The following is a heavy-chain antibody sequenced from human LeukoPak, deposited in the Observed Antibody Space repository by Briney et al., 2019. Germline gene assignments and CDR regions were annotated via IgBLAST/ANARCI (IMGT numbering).Heavy chain of an antibody. D-gene: IGHD5-18*01. CDR2: IYSGGST. CDR3: ARDRSNLPYSHGYFDY. Sequence: GGSLRLSCAASGFTVSSNYMSWVRQAPGKGLEWVSVIYSGGSTYYADSAKGRFTISRDNSKNTLYLQMNSLRAEDTAVYYCARDRSNLPYSHGYFDYWGQGTLVTVSS. J-gene: IGHJ4*02. V-gene: IGHV3-66*01. CDR1: GFTVSSNY.